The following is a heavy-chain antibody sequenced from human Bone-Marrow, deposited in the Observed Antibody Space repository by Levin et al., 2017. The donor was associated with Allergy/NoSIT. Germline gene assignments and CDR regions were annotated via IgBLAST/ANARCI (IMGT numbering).Heavy chain of an antibody. Sequence: GASVKVSCSASGFTLSNYAMHWVRQAPGKGLDYIAVISSDGKTTYYADSVKGRFSISRDSSKNAMYLQMGSLRVEDRAVYYCARGAAPEALLFWFDPWGQGSPVIVSS. CDR1: GFTLSNYA. D-gene: IGHD6-6*01. CDR3: ARGAAPEALLFWFDP. V-gene: IGHV3-64*02. J-gene: IGHJ5*02. CDR2: ISSDGKTT.